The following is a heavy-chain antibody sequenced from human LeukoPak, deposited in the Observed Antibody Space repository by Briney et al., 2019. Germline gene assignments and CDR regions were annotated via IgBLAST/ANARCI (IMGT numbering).Heavy chain of an antibody. CDR2: ISGSGGST. Sequence: GGSLRLSCAASGFTFSSYAMSWVRQAPGKGLEWVSAISGSGGSTYYADSVKGRFTISRDNSKNTLYLQMNSLRAEDMAVCYCAKEKGRRGYFDYWGQGTLVTVSS. V-gene: IGHV3-23*01. D-gene: IGHD3-10*01. CDR3: AKEKGRRGYFDY. J-gene: IGHJ4*02. CDR1: GFTFSSYA.